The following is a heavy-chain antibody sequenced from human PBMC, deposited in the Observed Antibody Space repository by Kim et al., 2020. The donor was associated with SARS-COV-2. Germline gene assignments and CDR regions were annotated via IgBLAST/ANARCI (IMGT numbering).Heavy chain of an antibody. Sequence: GGSLRLSCAASGFTFSSYAMSWVRQAPGKGLEWVSAISGSGGSTYYADSVKGRFTISRDNSKNTLYLQMNSLRAEDTAVYYCAKDRGRKPMIVVVIRSMGFFDIWGQGTMVTVSS. J-gene: IGHJ3*02. CDR3: AKDRGRKPMIVVVIRSMGFFDI. CDR2: ISGSGGST. V-gene: IGHV3-23*01. D-gene: IGHD3-22*01. CDR1: GFTFSSYA.